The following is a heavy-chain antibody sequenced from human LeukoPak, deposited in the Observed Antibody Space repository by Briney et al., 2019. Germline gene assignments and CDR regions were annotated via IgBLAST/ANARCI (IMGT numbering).Heavy chain of an antibody. CDR1: GYTFTSYD. D-gene: IGHD3-10*01. Sequence: ASVKVSCKASGYTFTSYDINWVRQATGQGLEWMGWMNPNSGNTGYAQKFQGRVTMTRNTPISTAYMELSSLRPEDTAVYYCARGIRMVRGVTTSYNWFDPWGQGTLVTVSS. J-gene: IGHJ5*02. CDR2: MNPNSGNT. CDR3: ARGIRMVRGVTTSYNWFDP. V-gene: IGHV1-8*01.